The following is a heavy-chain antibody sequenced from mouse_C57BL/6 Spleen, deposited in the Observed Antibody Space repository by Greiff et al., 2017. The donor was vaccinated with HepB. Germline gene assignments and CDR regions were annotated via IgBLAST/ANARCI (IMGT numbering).Heavy chain of an antibody. J-gene: IGHJ4*01. V-gene: IGHV5-17*01. Sequence: EVKLVESGGGLVKPGGSLKLSCAASGFTFSDYGMHWVRKAPEKGLEWVASISSGSSTISYAETVKGRFTISRDNAKNTLILQMTSLRSEDTARYYCARRDGYYVYYAMDYWGQGTSVTVSS. CDR3: ARRDGYYVYYAMDY. CDR1: GFTFSDYG. D-gene: IGHD2-3*01. CDR2: ISSGSSTI.